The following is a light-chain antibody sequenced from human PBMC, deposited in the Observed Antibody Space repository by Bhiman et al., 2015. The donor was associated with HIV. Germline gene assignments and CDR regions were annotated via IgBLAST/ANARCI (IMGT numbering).Light chain of an antibody. CDR1: SSDVGGYNY. CDR2: DVS. V-gene: IGLV2-14*03. CDR3: SSYTSSSTYV. J-gene: IGLJ1*01. Sequence: QPALTQPASVSGSPGQSITISCTGTSSDVGGYNYVSWCQQHPGKAPKLMIYDVSNRPSGVSNRFSGSKSGNTASLTISGLQTEDEADYYCSSYTSSSTYVFGSGTKVTVL.